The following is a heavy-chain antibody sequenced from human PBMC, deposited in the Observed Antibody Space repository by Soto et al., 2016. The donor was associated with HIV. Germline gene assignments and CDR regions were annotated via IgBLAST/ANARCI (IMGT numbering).Heavy chain of an antibody. CDR2: INPNSGAT. Sequence: QVQLVQSGAEVKKPGASVKVSCTASGYSFTAYYTHWVRQAPGQGLEWMGWINPNSGATNSAQKFQGRVTMTRDTSISTAYMELSRLRSDDTAVYYCARTYYYDSSGXLDYWGQGTLVTVSS. CDR3: ARTYYYDSSGXLDY. CDR1: GYSFTAYY. V-gene: IGHV1-2*02. J-gene: IGHJ4*02. D-gene: IGHD3-22*01.